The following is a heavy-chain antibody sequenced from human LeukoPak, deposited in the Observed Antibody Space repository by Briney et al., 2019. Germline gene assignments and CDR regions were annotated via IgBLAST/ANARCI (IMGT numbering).Heavy chain of an antibody. D-gene: IGHD6-25*01. Sequence: SETLSLTCTVAGSSISSYYWSWIRQPPGKGLEWIGYIYYSGSTNNNPSLKSRVTISVDTSKNQFSLKLSSVTAADTAVYYCARDTGSGYFDYWGQGILVTVSS. CDR3: ARDTGSGYFDY. CDR2: IYYSGST. J-gene: IGHJ4*02. CDR1: GSSISSYY. V-gene: IGHV4-59*01.